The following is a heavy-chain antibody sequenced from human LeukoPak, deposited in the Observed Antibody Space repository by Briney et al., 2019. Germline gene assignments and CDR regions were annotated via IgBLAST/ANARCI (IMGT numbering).Heavy chain of an antibody. CDR1: GFTFSSYG. D-gene: IGHD2-2*01. Sequence: GGSLRLSCAASGFTFSSYGMHWVRQAPGKGLEWEAFIRYDGSNKYYADSVKGRFTISRDNSKNTLYLQMNSLRAEDTAVYYCAKETYCSSTSCRSQYFQHWGQGTLVTVSS. J-gene: IGHJ1*01. V-gene: IGHV3-30*02. CDR3: AKETYCSSTSCRSQYFQH. CDR2: IRYDGSNK.